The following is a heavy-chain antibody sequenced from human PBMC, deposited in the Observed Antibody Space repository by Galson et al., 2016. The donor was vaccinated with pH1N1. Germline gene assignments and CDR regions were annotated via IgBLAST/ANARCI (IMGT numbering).Heavy chain of an antibody. Sequence: SLRLSCAASGFIFEDYAMHWVRQGPGKGLEWVSGISWDSGKIDYADSVKGRFSISRDNAKNSLFLQMNNLRPEDTAVYYCAKDGPPLNKGWSYFESWGQGSLVIVSS. CDR1: GFIFEDYA. V-gene: IGHV3-9*01. J-gene: IGHJ4*02. CDR2: ISWDSGKI. CDR3: AKDGPPLNKGWSYFES. D-gene: IGHD3-3*01.